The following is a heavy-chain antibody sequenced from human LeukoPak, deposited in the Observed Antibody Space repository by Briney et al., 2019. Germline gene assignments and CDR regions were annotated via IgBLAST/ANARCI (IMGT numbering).Heavy chain of an antibody. V-gene: IGHV3-30*18. D-gene: IGHD3-9*01. CDR1: GFTFSSYG. CDR2: ISYDGSNK. Sequence: GGSLRLSCAASGFTFSSYGMHWVRQAPGKGLEWVAVISYDGSNKYYADSVKGRFTISRDNSKNTPYLQMNSLRAEDTAVYYCAKGARYYDILTGYYWGQGTLVTVSS. CDR3: AKGARYYDILTGYY. J-gene: IGHJ4*02.